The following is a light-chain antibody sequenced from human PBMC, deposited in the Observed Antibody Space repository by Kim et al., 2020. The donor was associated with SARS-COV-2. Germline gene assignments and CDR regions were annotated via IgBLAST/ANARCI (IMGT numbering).Light chain of an antibody. CDR3: TSLGSGDSYV. CDR1: TNDR. V-gene: IGLV2-14*02. CDR2: DVN. Sequence: QSGLTQPASVSGSPGQSITLSCTGTTNDRVSWHQHHPGKAPKLIIYDVNKRPSGVSDRFSGSKSVNTASLTISGLQPEDEADYYCTSLGSGDSYVFG. J-gene: IGLJ1*01.